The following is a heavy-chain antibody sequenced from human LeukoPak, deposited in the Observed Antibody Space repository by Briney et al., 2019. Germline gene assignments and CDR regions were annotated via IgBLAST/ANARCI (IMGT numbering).Heavy chain of an antibody. CDR3: ARDRMGHYYDSSVNIPDVAFDI. Sequence: GGSLRLSCAAPGFTFSSYSMNWVRQAPGKGLEWVSSISSSSSYIYYADSVKGRFTISRDNAKNSLYLQMNSLRAEDTAVYYCARDRMGHYYDSSVNIPDVAFDIWGQGTMVTVSS. CDR2: ISSSSSYI. J-gene: IGHJ3*02. D-gene: IGHD3-22*01. CDR1: GFTFSSYS. V-gene: IGHV3-21*01.